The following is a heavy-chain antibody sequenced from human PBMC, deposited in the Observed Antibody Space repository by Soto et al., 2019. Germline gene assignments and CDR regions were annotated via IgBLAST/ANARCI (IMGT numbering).Heavy chain of an antibody. CDR2: LSGSGGST. D-gene: IGHD6-13*01. J-gene: IGHJ4*02. V-gene: IGHV3-23*01. Sequence: EVQLLESGGGLVQPGGSLRLSCAASGLSFIKYAMSWVRQAPGKGLEWVSGLSGSGGSTSSADSVKGRFAISRDNSRNKLYMQMNSLRDGDTAIYYCARGFSAGKGAPPDDWGQGTLVTGS. CDR3: ARGFSAGKGAPPDD. CDR1: GLSFIKYA.